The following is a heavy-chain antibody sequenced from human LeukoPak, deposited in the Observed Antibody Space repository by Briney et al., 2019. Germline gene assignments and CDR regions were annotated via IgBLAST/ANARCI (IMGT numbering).Heavy chain of an antibody. CDR3: ARDYSYGYPDY. CDR1: GYTFTGYY. V-gene: IGHV1-2*02. J-gene: IGHJ4*02. D-gene: IGHD5-18*01. CDR2: INPNSGGT. Sequence: ASVKVSCKASGYTFTGYYMHWVRQAPGQGLEWMGWINPNSGGTNYAQKFQGRVTMTTDTSTSTAYMELRSLRSDDTAVYYCARDYSYGYPDYWGQGTLVTVSS.